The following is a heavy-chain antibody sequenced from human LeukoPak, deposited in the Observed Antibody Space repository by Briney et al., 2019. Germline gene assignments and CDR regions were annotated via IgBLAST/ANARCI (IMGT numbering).Heavy chain of an antibody. CDR2: ISGTGGST. CDR1: GFTFSSYA. D-gene: IGHD6-19*01. Sequence: PGGSLRLSCAASGFTFSSYAMSWVRQTPGKGLEWVSAISGTGGSTYYADSVKGRFTISRDTSKNTMYLQIKSLRAEDTAVYYCAKDLAVSSGLGFDSWGQGTLVTVYS. V-gene: IGHV3-23*01. J-gene: IGHJ4*02. CDR3: AKDLAVSSGLGFDS.